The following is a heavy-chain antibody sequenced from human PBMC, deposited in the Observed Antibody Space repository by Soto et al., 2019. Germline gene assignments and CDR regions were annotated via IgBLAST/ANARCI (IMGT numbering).Heavy chain of an antibody. V-gene: IGHV1-8*01. D-gene: IGHD3-16*02. Sequence: ASVKVSCKASGYTFTSYDINWVRQATGQGLEWMGWMNPNSGNTGYAQKFQGRVTMTRNTSISTAYMELSSLRSEDTAVYYCARGSIPLGELSSQSDAFDIWGQGTMVTVSS. CDR1: GYTFTSYD. J-gene: IGHJ3*02. CDR3: ARGSIPLGELSSQSDAFDI. CDR2: MNPNSGNT.